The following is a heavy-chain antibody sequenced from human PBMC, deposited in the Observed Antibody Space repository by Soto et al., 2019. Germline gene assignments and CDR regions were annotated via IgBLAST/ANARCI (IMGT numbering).Heavy chain of an antibody. V-gene: IGHV1-46*01. J-gene: IGHJ2*01. CDR3: ARDSYGGNFSWYFDL. CDR2: INPSGGST. D-gene: IGHD2-21*02. Sequence: ASVKVSCKASGYTFTSYYMHWVRQAPGQGLEWMGIINPSGGSTSYAQKFQGRVTITRDTSTSTVYMELSSLRSEDTAVYYCARDSYGGNFSWYFDLWGRGTLVTVSS. CDR1: GYTFTSYY.